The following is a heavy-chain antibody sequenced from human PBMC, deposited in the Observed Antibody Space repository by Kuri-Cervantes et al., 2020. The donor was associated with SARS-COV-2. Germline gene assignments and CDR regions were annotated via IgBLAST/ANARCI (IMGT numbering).Heavy chain of an antibody. V-gene: IGHV3-9*01. Sequence: GGSLRLSCAASGFTFDDYAMHWVRQAPGKGLEWVSGISWNSGSIGYADSVKGRFTISRDNAKNSLYLQMNSLRAEDTALYYCAKDRMVQGVIRGTAFDPWGQGILVTVSS. J-gene: IGHJ5*02. CDR1: GFTFDDYA. CDR2: ISWNSGSI. D-gene: IGHD3-10*01. CDR3: AKDRMVQGVIRGTAFDP.